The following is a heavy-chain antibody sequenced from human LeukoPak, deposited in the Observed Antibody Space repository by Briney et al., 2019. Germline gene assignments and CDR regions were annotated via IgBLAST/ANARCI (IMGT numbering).Heavy chain of an antibody. Sequence: ASVKVSCKASGYTFTDYPLHWVRQAPGQGLEWMGWINPNSGGANYAQKFQGRVSMTRDTSISTVYMELSRLTSDDTAVYYCAGRSSAESFQHWGQGTLVTVSS. D-gene: IGHD2-15*01. J-gene: IGHJ1*01. CDR1: GYTFTDYP. CDR3: AGRSSAESFQH. V-gene: IGHV1-2*02. CDR2: INPNSGGA.